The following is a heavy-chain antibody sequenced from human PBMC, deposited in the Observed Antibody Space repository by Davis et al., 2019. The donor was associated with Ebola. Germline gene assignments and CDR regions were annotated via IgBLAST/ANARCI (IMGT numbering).Heavy chain of an antibody. CDR2: ISGSGGDP. CDR1: GFTFSTYA. V-gene: IGHV3-23*01. J-gene: IGHJ5*02. CDR3: AKDDGPRRLADP. Sequence: PGGSLRLSCAGSGFTFSTYAMTWVRQAPGKGLEWVSRISGSGGDPHYADSVKGRFTISRDISKNTVFLQMNSLGAEDTAVYNCAKDDGPRRLADPWGQGTLVTVSS. D-gene: IGHD5-24*01.